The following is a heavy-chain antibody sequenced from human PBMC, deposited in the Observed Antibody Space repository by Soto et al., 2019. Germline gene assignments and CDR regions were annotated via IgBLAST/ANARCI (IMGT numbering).Heavy chain of an antibody. Sequence: QVQLQESGPGLVKPSGTLSLTCAVSGGSINSSDWWSWVRQPPGKGLEWIGEIYHIGTTNYNPSLKSRVTISLDKSKKQFSLKLSSVTAADAAVYYCRSSTSKSALYWYFDLWGRGTLVTVSS. CDR2: IYHIGTT. V-gene: IGHV4-4*02. D-gene: IGHD6-13*01. CDR3: RSSTSKSALYWYFDL. J-gene: IGHJ2*01. CDR1: GGSINSSDW.